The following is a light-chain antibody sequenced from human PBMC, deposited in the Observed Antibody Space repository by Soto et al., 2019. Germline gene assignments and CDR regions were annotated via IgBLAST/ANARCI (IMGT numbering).Light chain of an antibody. Sequence: QSALAQPASVSGSPRQSITISCTGTSSDIGDSNFVSWYQHHPGKAPKLLIYDVSDRPSRISSGFSGSKSANPASLTIAGLQAEDEAFYYCSSYKTSTNVRFVFGPGTTLTVL. V-gene: IGLV2-14*01. CDR3: SSYKTSTNVRFV. J-gene: IGLJ1*01. CDR2: DVS. CDR1: SSDIGDSNF.